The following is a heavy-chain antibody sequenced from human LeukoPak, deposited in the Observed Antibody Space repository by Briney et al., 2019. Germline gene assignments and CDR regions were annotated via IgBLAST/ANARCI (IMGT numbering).Heavy chain of an antibody. V-gene: IGHV4-59*12. CDR2: IYYSGST. CDR3: ARGGITGTTGPDY. CDR1: GGSISSYY. D-gene: IGHD1-7*01. J-gene: IGHJ4*02. Sequence: PSETLSLTCTVSGGSISSYYWSWIRQPPGKGLEWIGYIYYSGSTNYNPSLKSRVTISVDTSKNQFSLKLSSVTAADTAVYYCARGGITGTTGPDYWGQGTLVTVSS.